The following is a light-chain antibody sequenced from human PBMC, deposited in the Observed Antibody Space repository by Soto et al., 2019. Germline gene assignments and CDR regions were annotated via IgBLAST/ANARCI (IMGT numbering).Light chain of an antibody. J-gene: IGKJ1*01. CDR2: KAS. V-gene: IGKV1-5*03. CDR3: QQYNSYWT. CDR1: QSISSW. Sequence: DIQMTQSPSTLSASVGDRVTITCRASQSISSWLAWYQQKPGKAPKLLIYKASSLESGVPSRFSGNGSGKEFTLTISSLQPDDFATYCCQQYNSYWTFGQGTKVEIK.